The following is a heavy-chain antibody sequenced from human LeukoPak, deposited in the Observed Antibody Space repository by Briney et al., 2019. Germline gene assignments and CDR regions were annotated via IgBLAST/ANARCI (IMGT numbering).Heavy chain of an antibody. CDR3: ARAHYYDSSGYPNWFDP. D-gene: IGHD3-22*01. V-gene: IGHV1-2*02. CDR1: GYTFTGYY. Sequence: LWASVKVSCKASGYTFTGYYMHWVRQAPGQGLEWMGWINPNSGGTNYAQKFQGRVTMTRDTSISTAYMELSRLRSDDTAVYYCARAHYYDSSGYPNWFDPWGQGTLVTVSS. J-gene: IGHJ5*02. CDR2: INPNSGGT.